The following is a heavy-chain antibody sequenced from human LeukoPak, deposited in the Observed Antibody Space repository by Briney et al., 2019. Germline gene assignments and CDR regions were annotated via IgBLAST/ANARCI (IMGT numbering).Heavy chain of an antibody. D-gene: IGHD3-3*01. CDR3: ARRLWSGPRYYYYYMDV. CDR2: ISSSSAIT. V-gene: IGHV3-48*04. Sequence: GGSLRLSCAASGFTFSSYTMNWVRQAPGKGLEWVSDISSSSAITYYADSVKGRFIISRDNAKSSLYLQMNSLRAEDTAVYYCARRLWSGPRYYYYYMDVWGKGTTVTVSS. J-gene: IGHJ6*03. CDR1: GFTFSSYT.